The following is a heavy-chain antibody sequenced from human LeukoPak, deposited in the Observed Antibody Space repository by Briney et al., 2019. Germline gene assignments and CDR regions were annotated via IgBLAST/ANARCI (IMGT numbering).Heavy chain of an antibody. CDR1: GGPISSYF. CDR2: IYYSGST. Sequence: SETLTLTCTVSGGPISSYFWSWIRQPPDKGLEWIGYIYYSGSTSYNLPLKSRVTISVDSAKNQFSLKLSSVTAADTAVYFCAGHETGTFSPFNYWGQGNLVTVSS. V-gene: IGHV4-59*08. CDR3: AGHETGTFSPFNY. D-gene: IGHD1-7*01. J-gene: IGHJ4*02.